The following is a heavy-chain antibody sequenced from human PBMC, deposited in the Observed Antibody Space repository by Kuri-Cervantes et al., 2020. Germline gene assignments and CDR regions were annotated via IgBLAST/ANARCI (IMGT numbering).Heavy chain of an antibody. CDR1: GFTFSSYS. CDR2: ISSSSSTI. V-gene: IGHV3-48*01. D-gene: IGHD6-13*01. J-gene: IGHJ6*02. Sequence: GESLKISCAASGFTFSSYSMNWVRQAPGKGLEWVSYISSSSSTIYYADSVKGRFTISRDNSKNTLYLQMNSLRAEDTAVYYCARAGYSSSWFYYYYYGMDVWGQGTTVTVSS. CDR3: ARAGYSSSWFYYYYYGMDV.